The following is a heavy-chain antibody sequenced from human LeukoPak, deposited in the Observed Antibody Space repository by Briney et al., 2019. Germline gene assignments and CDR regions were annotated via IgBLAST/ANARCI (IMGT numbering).Heavy chain of an antibody. V-gene: IGHV6-1*01. J-gene: IGHJ4*02. CDR2: TYYRSKWYN. Sequence: SQTLSLTCVISGDSVSSNSAAWNWIRQSPSRGLEWLGRTYYRSKWYNDYAVSVKSRITINPDTSKNQFSLQLNSVTPEDTAVYYCARGAHILYDILTGYSVMTTFDYWGQGTLVTVSS. CDR1: GDSVSSNSAA. D-gene: IGHD3-9*01. CDR3: ARGAHILYDILTGYSVMTTFDY.